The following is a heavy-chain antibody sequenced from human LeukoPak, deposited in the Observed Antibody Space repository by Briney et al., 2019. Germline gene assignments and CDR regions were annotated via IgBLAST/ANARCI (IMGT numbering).Heavy chain of an antibody. CDR3: ARVTYGSGTYGAFDY. CDR2: ISGSGDNT. D-gene: IGHD3-10*01. J-gene: IGHJ4*02. Sequence: RAGGSLRLSCAASGFIFSNYWMGWVRQAPGKGLEWVSTISGSGDNTYYADSVKGRFTISRDNSKNTLYLQMNSLRAEDTAVYYCARVTYGSGTYGAFDYWGQGTLVTVSS. V-gene: IGHV3-23*01. CDR1: GFIFSNYW.